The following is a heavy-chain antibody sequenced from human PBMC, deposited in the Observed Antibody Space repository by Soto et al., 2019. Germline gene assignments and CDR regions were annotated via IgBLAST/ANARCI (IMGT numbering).Heavy chain of an antibody. V-gene: IGHV1-69*04. D-gene: IGHD3-3*01. J-gene: IGHJ5*02. CDR1: GGTFSSYT. CDR3: ARDPGPIGVVIDWFDP. CDR2: IIPILGIA. Sequence: SVKVSCKASGGTFSSYTISWVRQAPGQGLEWMGRIIPILGIANYAQKFQGRVTITADKSTSTAYMELSSLRSEDTAVYYCARDPGPIGVVIDWFDPWGQGTLVTSPQ.